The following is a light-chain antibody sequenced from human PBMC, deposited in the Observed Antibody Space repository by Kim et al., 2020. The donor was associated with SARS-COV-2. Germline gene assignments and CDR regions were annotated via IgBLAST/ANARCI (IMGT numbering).Light chain of an antibody. CDR3: QQYNSYPWA. Sequence: VGDTVRITCLASQNVTKWLAWFQQRPGKAPTLLIYTTSSLESGVPTRFSGDGSGTEFTLTINNLQPGDFATYYCQQYNSYPWAFGQGTKVDIK. J-gene: IGKJ1*01. CDR2: TTS. V-gene: IGKV1-5*03. CDR1: QNVTKW.